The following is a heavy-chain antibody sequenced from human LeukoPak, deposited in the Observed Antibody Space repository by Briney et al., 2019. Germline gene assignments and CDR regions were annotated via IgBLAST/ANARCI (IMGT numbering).Heavy chain of an antibody. V-gene: IGHV4-31*11. J-gene: IGHJ4*02. CDR2: ISYSGRT. CDR1: GGSISNSDYF. D-gene: IGHD3-10*01. Sequence: SETLSLTCAVSGGSISNSDYFWSWVRQHPGKGLEWIAYISYSGRTYYSPSLKSRVTISLDTSKNQFSLNLISATAADTAVYYCARVSILVPGDLFSNAYFFDYWGQGTLVTVSS. CDR3: ARVSILVPGDLFSNAYFFDY.